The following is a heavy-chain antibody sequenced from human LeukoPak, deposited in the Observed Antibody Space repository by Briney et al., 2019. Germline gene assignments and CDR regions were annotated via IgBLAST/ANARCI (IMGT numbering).Heavy chain of an antibody. CDR1: GYTFTGYY. CDR2: INPNRGGT. CDR3: ARSPHIPYYYDSSGYYYYYGMDV. J-gene: IGHJ6*02. Sequence: ASVKVSCKASGYTFTGYYMHWVRHAPGQGLEWMGWINPNRGGTNYAQKFQGWVTMTRDTSISTAYMELSRLRSDDTAVYYCARSPHIPYYYDSSGYYYYYGMDVWGQGTTVTVSS. D-gene: IGHD3-22*01. V-gene: IGHV1-2*04.